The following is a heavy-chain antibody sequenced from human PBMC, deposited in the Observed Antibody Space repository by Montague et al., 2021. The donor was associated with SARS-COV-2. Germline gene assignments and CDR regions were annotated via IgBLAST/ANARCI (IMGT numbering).Heavy chain of an antibody. CDR3: ATLPSGITIFGVVQEYYFDV. D-gene: IGHD3-3*01. CDR1: GASISSRNYY. Sequence: SETLSLTCTVSGASISSRNYYWSWLRQPPGKGLEWIRLKYYSGSTNYNPTLKSRVTISVDTSKNQFSLKLSSVTAADTAVYYCATLPSGITIFGVVQEYYFDVWGQGTLVTVSS. J-gene: IGHJ4*02. CDR2: KYYSGST. V-gene: IGHV4-39*01.